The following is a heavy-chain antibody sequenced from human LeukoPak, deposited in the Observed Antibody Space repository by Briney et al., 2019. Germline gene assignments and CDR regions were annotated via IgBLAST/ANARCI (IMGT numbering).Heavy chain of an antibody. CDR2: LSYSGNT. V-gene: IGHV4-39*01. Sequence: SETLPLTCTVSGGSISSSYYYWGWIRQPPGKGLEWIGSLSYSGNTYYNPSLKSRVSTSVDSSKNQFSLQLNSVTPEDTAVYYCANSRLERLLYWFDPWGQGTLVTVSS. CDR3: ANSRLERLLYWFDP. CDR1: GGSISSSYYY. J-gene: IGHJ5*02. D-gene: IGHD1-1*01.